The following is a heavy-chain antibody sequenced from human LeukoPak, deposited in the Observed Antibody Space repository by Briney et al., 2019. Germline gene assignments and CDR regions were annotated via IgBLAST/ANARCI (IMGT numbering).Heavy chain of an antibody. V-gene: IGHV4-59*01. CDR3: ARMFYFDTSGKFDY. J-gene: IGHJ4*02. Sequence: SETLSLTCTVSGGSISSYYWSWFRQPPGKGLEWIGYISCSGSTTYNPSLKSRVSLSVDTSKNQFSLKLSSVTAADTAIYYCARMFYFDTSGKFDYWGQGTLVPVSS. CDR1: GGSISSYY. D-gene: IGHD3-22*01. CDR2: ISCSGST.